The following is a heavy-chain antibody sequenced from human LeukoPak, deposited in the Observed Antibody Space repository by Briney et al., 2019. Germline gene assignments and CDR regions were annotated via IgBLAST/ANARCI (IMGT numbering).Heavy chain of an antibody. V-gene: IGHV4-39*07. CDR2: INHSGST. CDR1: GGSVNSNSYY. J-gene: IGHJ4*02. D-gene: IGHD3-16*01. CDR3: AEEMGDFDY. Sequence: SETLSLTCTVSGGSVNSNSYYWSWIRQPPGKGLEWIGEINHSGSTNYNPSLKSRVTISVDTSKNQFSLKLSSVTAADTAVYYCAEEMGDFDYWGQGTLVTVSS.